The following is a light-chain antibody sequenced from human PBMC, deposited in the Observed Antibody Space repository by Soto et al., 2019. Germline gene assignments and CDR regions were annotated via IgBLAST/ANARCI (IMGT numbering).Light chain of an antibody. J-gene: IGLJ1*01. CDR3: SSYTSSSSYV. V-gene: IGLV2-14*01. CDR2: EVS. Sequence: QSVLTQPASVSGSPGQSITISCTGTSSDVGGYNYVSWYQQHPGKAPKLMIYEVSNRPSGVSNRFSGSKSGNTASLTISGLQAEDEAHYYCSSYTSSSSYVFATGTKVIV. CDR1: SSDVGGYNY.